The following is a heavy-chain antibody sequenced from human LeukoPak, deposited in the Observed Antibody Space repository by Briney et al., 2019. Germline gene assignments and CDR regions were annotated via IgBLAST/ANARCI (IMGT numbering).Heavy chain of an antibody. Sequence: GGSLRLSCAASGFTFSNYAMHWVRQAPGKGLEWVSGISWNSGSIGYADSVKGRFTISRDNAKNSLYLQMNSLRAEDTALYYCAKARGVGEVNNWFDPWGQGTLVTVSS. D-gene: IGHD3-10*01. V-gene: IGHV3-9*01. CDR2: ISWNSGSI. J-gene: IGHJ5*02. CDR3: AKARGVGEVNNWFDP. CDR1: GFTFSNYA.